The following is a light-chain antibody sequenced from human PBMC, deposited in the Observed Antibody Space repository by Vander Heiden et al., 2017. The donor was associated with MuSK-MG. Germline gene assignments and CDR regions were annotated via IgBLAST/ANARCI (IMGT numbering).Light chain of an antibody. V-gene: IGKV1-39*01. CDR2: AAS. CDR1: QSISSY. CDR3: QRSDGTPQT. Sequence: DIQMTQSPSSLSASVGDRVTITCRASQSISSYLNWYQQKPGKAPKLLIYAASSLQRGVPSRFSDSRSGTAFTLTICRLHPEDFATHHCQRSDGTPQTFGQGTKVEIK. J-gene: IGKJ1*01.